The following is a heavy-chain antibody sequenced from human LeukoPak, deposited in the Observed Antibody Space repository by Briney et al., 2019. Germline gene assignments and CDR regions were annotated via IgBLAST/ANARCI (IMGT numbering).Heavy chain of an antibody. J-gene: IGHJ4*02. CDR1: GFTFSSYA. V-gene: IGHV3-23*01. CDR2: ISGSGGST. D-gene: IGHD3-16*01. CDR3: AEGGGVNHHIDY. Sequence: PGGSLRLSCAASGFTFSSYAMSWVRQAPGKGLEGVSGISGSGGSTYYADSVKGRFTISRDNSKNTLYLQMNSLSAEDTAVYYCAEGGGVNHHIDYWGQGTLVTVSS.